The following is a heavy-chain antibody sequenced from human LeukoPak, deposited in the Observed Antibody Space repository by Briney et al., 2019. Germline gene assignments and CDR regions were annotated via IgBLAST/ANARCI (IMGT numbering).Heavy chain of an antibody. Sequence: GGSLRLSCAASGFTFSDYYMSWVRQAPGKGLEWVSAISGSGGSTYYADSVKGRFTISRDNSKNTLYLQMNSLRAEDTAVYYCAKDVQLWFGGLAFDIWGQGTMVTVSS. J-gene: IGHJ3*02. D-gene: IGHD5-18*01. V-gene: IGHV3-23*01. CDR3: AKDVQLWFGGLAFDI. CDR2: ISGSGGST. CDR1: GFTFSDYY.